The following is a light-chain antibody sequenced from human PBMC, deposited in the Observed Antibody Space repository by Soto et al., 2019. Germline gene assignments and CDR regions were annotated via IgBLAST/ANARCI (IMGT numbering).Light chain of an antibody. CDR2: AAS. J-gene: IGKJ2*01. CDR3: QQLNSYT. Sequence: QFTQSPSFLPAPARDSGTLTFRASQGISSYLAWYQQKPGKAPKLLIYAASTLQSGVPSRFRGSGSGTEFALTISSMQPEDFANYHCQQLNSYTFGQWTKVDIK. V-gene: IGKV1-9*01. CDR1: QGISSY.